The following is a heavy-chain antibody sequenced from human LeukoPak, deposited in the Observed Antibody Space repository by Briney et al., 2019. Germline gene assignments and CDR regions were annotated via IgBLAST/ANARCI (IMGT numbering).Heavy chain of an antibody. J-gene: IGHJ4*02. CDR1: GYSFTSYW. Sequence: GESLKISCKGSGYSFTSYWIGWVRQTPGKGLEWMGIIYPGDSDTRYNPSFQGQVTISADKSISTAYLQWSSLKASDTAMYYCARSGVCGGDCYSLTGFDYWGQGTLVTVSS. CDR2: IYPGDSDT. V-gene: IGHV5-51*01. D-gene: IGHD2-21*01. CDR3: ARSGVCGGDCYSLTGFDY.